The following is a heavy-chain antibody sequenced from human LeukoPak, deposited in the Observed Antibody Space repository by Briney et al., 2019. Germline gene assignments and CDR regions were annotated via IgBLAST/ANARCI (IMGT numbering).Heavy chain of an antibody. J-gene: IGHJ4*02. Sequence: PGRSLRLSCAASGFTFDDYATHRVRQAPGKGLEWVSGISWNSGSIGYADSVKGRFTISRDNAKNSLYLQMNSLRAEDMALYYCAKGGYSISSRFDYWGQGTLVIVSS. D-gene: IGHD6-6*01. CDR2: ISWNSGSI. V-gene: IGHV3-9*03. CDR3: AKGGYSISSRFDY. CDR1: GFTFDDYA.